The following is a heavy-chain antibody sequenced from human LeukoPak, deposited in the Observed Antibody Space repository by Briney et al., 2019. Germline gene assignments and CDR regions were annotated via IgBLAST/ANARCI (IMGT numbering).Heavy chain of an antibody. CDR2: INAGNGNT. CDR1: GYSFTTYG. CDR3: ARDWPTVITDY. V-gene: IGHV1-18*01. Sequence: GSVNVSFQASGYSFTTYGVSWLRQAPGQGLEWMGRINAGNGNTHFAQKFQGRVTLTTDRSTSTAYMELRGLRSDDTAVYYCARDWPTVITDYWGQGTLVIVSS. D-gene: IGHD4-17*01. J-gene: IGHJ4*02.